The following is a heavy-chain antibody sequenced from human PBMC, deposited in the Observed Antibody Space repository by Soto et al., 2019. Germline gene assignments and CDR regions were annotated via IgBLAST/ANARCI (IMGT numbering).Heavy chain of an antibody. Sequence: ASVKVSCKASGYTFTSYYMHWVRQAPGQGLEWMGIINPSGGSTSYAQKFQGRVTMTRDTSTSTVYMELSSLRSEDTAVYYCARDRGNIAVAGTGFDPWAREPWSPSPQ. V-gene: IGHV1-46*01. CDR3: ARDRGNIAVAGTGFDP. D-gene: IGHD6-19*01. CDR1: GYTFTSYY. J-gene: IGHJ5*02. CDR2: INPSGGST.